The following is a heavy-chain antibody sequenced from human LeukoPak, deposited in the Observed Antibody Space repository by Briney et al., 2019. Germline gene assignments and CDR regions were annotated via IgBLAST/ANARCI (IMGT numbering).Heavy chain of an antibody. J-gene: IGHJ5*02. CDR1: GFTFSSYA. CDR3: AKEPPLGWGSRDWFDP. CDR2: ISGSGGST. Sequence: GGSLRLSCAASGFTFSSYAMSWVRQAPGKGLEWVSAISGSGGSTYYADSVKGRFTISRDNSKNTLYLQMNSLRAEDTAVYYCAKEPPLGWGSRDWFDPWGQGTLVTVSS. D-gene: IGHD7-27*01. V-gene: IGHV3-23*01.